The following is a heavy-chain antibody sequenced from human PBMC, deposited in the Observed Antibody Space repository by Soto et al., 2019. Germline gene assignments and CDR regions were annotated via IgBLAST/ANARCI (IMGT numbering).Heavy chain of an antibody. D-gene: IGHD6-13*01. V-gene: IGHV4-59*01. CDR1: GGSIGRYY. Sequence: WETLSHACTVSGGSIGRYYWSCIRQPPGKGLEWVGYIYYSGSSNYNPSLKSRVTISVDTSKNRFPLKLSSVTAAGTAVYYCARAMRQQLVLYPSYHIDTRGQRTVLTVSA. J-gene: IGHJ1*01. CDR2: IYYSGSS. CDR3: ARAMRQQLVLYPSYHIDT.